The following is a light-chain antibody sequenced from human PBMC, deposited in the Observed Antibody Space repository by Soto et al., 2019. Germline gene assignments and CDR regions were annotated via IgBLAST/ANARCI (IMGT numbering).Light chain of an antibody. CDR1: QSVLHSSNNKNY. CDR3: QQYYSSLIT. Sequence: DIVMTQSPDSLAVSLGERATINCKSSQSVLHSSNNKNYLAWYQQKLGQPPKLLIYWASTRESGVPDRFSGSGSGTDFTLTISSLQAEDVAVYYCQQYYSSLITFGQGTRLEIK. CDR2: WAS. V-gene: IGKV4-1*01. J-gene: IGKJ5*01.